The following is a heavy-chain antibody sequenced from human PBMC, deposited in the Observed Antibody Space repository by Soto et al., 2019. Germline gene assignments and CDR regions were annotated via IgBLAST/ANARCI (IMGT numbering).Heavy chain of an antibody. CDR1: GFTFNNYW. Sequence: PASGFTFNNYWMNWVRQAPGKGLKWVANINQDGSQTNYVDSVKGRFTISRDNAKNSLYLQMNSLRAEDTAVYYCARGTPTPGLDYWGQGTLVTVSS. V-gene: IGHV3-7*03. CDR3: ARGTPTPGLDY. CDR2: INQDGSQT. J-gene: IGHJ4*02. D-gene: IGHD2-15*01.